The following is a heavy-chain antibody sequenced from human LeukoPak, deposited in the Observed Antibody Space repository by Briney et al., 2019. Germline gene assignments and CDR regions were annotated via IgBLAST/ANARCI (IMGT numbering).Heavy chain of an antibody. CDR2: ISSSGSTI. J-gene: IGHJ6*02. CDR1: GFTFSSYE. Sequence: PGGSLRLSCAASGFTFSSYEMNWVRQAPGKGLEWVSYISSSGSTIYYADSVKGRFTISRDNATNSLYLQMNSLRAEDTAVYYCARRTYDILTGRLNYGMDVWGQGTTVTVSS. CDR3: ARRTYDILTGRLNYGMDV. V-gene: IGHV3-48*03. D-gene: IGHD3-9*01.